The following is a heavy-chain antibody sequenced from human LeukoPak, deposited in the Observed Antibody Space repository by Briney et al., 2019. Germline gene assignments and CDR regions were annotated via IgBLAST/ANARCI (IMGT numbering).Heavy chain of an antibody. CDR3: ERRAVAGHFDY. V-gene: IGHV4-4*07. D-gene: IGHD6-19*01. Sequence: SETLSLTCNVSGGSISSYYWSWIRQPAGKGLEWIGRIYTSVSTNYNPSLKSRVTMSVDTSKNQFSLKLSSVTAADTAVYYCERRAVAGHFDYWGQGTLVTVSS. CDR1: GGSISSYY. CDR2: IYTSVST. J-gene: IGHJ4*02.